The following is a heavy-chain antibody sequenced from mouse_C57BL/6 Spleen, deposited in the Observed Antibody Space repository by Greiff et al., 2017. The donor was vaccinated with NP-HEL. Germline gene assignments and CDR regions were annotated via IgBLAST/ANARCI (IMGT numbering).Heavy chain of an antibody. CDR2: INPGSGGT. J-gene: IGHJ3*01. CDR3: ARALNSKGFAY. Sequence: VQLQQSGAELVRPGTSVKVSCKASGYAFTNYLIEWVKQRPGQGLEWIGVINPGSGGTNYNEKFKGKATLTADKSSSTAYMQLSSLTSEDSAVYFCARALNSKGFAYWGQGTLVTVSA. CDR1: GYAFTNYL. V-gene: IGHV1-54*01. D-gene: IGHD2-5*01.